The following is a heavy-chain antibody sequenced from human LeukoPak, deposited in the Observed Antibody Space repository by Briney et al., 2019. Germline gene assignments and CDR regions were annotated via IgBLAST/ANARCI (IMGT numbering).Heavy chain of an antibody. Sequence: PGGSLRLSCAASGITLSTYWMSWVRQAPGKGLEWVANIKQDGSEKNYVDSVKGRFTISRDNYKNSLYLQMNSLRAEDTALYYCARGGLYWHIWGQGTMVTVSS. D-gene: IGHD2-15*01. CDR2: IKQDGSEK. CDR3: ARGGLYWHI. V-gene: IGHV3-7*04. CDR1: GITLSTYW. J-gene: IGHJ3*02.